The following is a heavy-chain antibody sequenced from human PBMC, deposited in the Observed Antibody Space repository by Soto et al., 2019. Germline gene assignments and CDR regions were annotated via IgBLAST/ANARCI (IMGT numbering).Heavy chain of an antibody. CDR3: ASSPYGDYAYYYYMDV. CDR1: GYSFTSYW. Sequence: PGESLKISCKGSGYSFTSYWISWVRQTPGKGLEWMGRIDPSDSYTNYSPSFQGHVTISADKSISTAYLQWSSLKASDTAMYYCASSPYGDYAYYYYMDVWGKGTTVTVSS. CDR2: IDPSDSYT. D-gene: IGHD4-17*01. V-gene: IGHV5-10-1*01. J-gene: IGHJ6*03.